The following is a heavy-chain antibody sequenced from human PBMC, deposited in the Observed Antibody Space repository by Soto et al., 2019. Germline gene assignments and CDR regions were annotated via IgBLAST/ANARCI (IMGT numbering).Heavy chain of an antibody. Sequence: QVQLQESGPGLVKPSETLSLTCTVSGGSISSYYWSWIRQPPGKGLEWIGYIYYSGSTNYNPSLRSRVTSSEATAKNQFSLKLSSVTAADTAVYYCAGRGKKQWLVDYYGMDVWGQGTTVTVSS. J-gene: IGHJ6*02. CDR1: GGSISSYY. V-gene: IGHV4-59*08. CDR2: IYYSGST. CDR3: AGRGKKQWLVDYYGMDV. D-gene: IGHD6-19*01.